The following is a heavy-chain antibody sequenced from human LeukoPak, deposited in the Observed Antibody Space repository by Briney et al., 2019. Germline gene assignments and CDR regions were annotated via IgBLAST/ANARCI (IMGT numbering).Heavy chain of an antibody. D-gene: IGHD1-14*01. V-gene: IGHV3-7*04. J-gene: IGHJ4*01. CDR3: ARVAGRIRGTQYYFDY. Sequence: PGGSLRLSCAASGFTFSSYWMSWVRQAPGKGLEWVANIKQDGSEKYYVDYVKVQFTISRDNAKNSLYLQMNSLRAEDTAVYYCARVAGRIRGTQYYFDYWAKETWSPSPQ. CDR1: GFTFSSYW. CDR2: IKQDGSEK.